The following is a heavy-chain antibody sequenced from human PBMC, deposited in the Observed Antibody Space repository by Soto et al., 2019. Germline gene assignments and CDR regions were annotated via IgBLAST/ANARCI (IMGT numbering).Heavy chain of an antibody. Sequence: SETLSLTCTVSVGSISSGDYYWSWIRQPPGKGLEWIGYIYYSGSTYYNPSLKSRVTISVDTSKNQFSLKLSSVTAADTAVYYCARGGEGGLRDYWGQGTLVTVSS. V-gene: IGHV4-30-4*01. CDR1: VGSISSGDYY. J-gene: IGHJ4*02. D-gene: IGHD1-26*01. CDR3: ARGGEGGLRDY. CDR2: IYYSGST.